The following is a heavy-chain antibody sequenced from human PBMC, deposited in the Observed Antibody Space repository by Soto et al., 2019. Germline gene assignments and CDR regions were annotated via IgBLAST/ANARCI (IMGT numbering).Heavy chain of an antibody. CDR2: INSDGTTI. J-gene: IGHJ4*02. V-gene: IGHV3-74*01. CDR3: AIAGSYRFDY. D-gene: IGHD1-26*01. Sequence: EVQLVESGGGLIQPGGSLRISCAASGFTFSTSWMHWVRQAPGEGLAWVSRINSDGTTINYADSVKGRFTISRDNAKNTLYLQMNSLRADDTAVYYCAIAGSYRFDYWGQGTLVTVSS. CDR1: GFTFSTSW.